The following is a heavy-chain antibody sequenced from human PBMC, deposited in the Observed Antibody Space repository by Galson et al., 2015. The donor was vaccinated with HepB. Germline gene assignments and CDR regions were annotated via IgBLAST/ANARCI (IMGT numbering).Heavy chain of an antibody. CDR2: VNYSGRT. Sequence: LRLSCAASGFTFSSYAMSWIRQPPGKGLEWIGYVNYSGRTSYNPSLKSRVTISIDTSSRQFSLKVISVTAADAAVYYCARFGSNSFKEFNVGHGYSDYWGQGTLVTVSS. V-gene: IGHV4-59*01. J-gene: IGHJ4*02. D-gene: IGHD6-6*01. CDR1: GFTFSSYA. CDR3: ARFGSNSFKEFNVGHGYSDY.